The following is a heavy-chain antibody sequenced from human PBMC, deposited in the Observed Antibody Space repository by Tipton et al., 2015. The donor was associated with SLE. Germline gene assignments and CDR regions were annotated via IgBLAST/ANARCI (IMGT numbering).Heavy chain of an antibody. D-gene: IGHD1-26*01. J-gene: IGHJ3*02. CDR2: IYYSGST. Sequence: TLSLTCTVSGGSISSGTYYWSWIRQPPGKGLEWIGYIYYSGSTNYNPSLKSRVTISVDTSKNQFSLKLSSVTAADTAVYYCARDPASREKDRPRVFDIWGQGTMVTVSS. V-gene: IGHV4-61*01. CDR3: ARDPASREKDRPRVFDI. CDR1: GGSISSGTYY.